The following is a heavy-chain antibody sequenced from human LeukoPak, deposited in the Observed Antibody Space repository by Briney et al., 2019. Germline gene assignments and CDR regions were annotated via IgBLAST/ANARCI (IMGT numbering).Heavy chain of an antibody. D-gene: IGHD5-18*01. CDR3: ATEQSGREQGGYSYGYPTRT. CDR1: SYSISSGYY. Sequence: SETLSLTCAVYSYSISSGYYWGWIRQPPGKGLEWIGSIYHSGSTYYNPSLKRRVTISVDTSKNQISLKLSSVTAADTAVYYCATEQSGREQGGYSYGYPTRTWGQGTLVTVSS. J-gene: IGHJ5*02. CDR2: IYHSGST. V-gene: IGHV4-38-2*01.